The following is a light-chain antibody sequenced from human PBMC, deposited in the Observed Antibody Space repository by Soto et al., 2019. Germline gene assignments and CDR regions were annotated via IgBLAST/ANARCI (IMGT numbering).Light chain of an antibody. Sequence: IQMTQSPSSLSASVGDRLSITCRESQVITNDLGWYQQQQGKAPKGXIYAASTLQSGVPSRFSGSGSGTECTRTISSLQPEDVETYYCLQLNTYTWTFGQGTKVDIK. V-gene: IGKV1-17*01. CDR2: AAS. CDR3: LQLNTYTWT. J-gene: IGKJ1*01. CDR1: QVITND.